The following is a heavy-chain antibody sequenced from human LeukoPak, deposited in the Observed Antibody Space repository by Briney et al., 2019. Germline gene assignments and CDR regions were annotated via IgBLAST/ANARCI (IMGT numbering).Heavy chain of an antibody. CDR2: IKHDGSEK. CDR3: ARDSAGYYDYVWGSYRCFDY. V-gene: IGHV3-7*01. J-gene: IGHJ4*02. CDR1: GFTFSSYW. D-gene: IGHD3-16*02. Sequence: GGSLRLSCAASGFTFSSYWMSWVRQPPGKGLEWVANIKHDGSEKYYVDSVKGRFTISRDNAKNSLYLQMNSLRAEDTAVYYCARDSAGYYDYVWGSYRCFDYWGQGTLVTVSS.